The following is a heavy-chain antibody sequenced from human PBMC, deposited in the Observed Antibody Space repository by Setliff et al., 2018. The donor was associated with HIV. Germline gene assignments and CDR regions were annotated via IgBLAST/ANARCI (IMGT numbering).Heavy chain of an antibody. Sequence: ASVKVSCKTFGYSFTAYQMHWLRQAPGQGLEWMGRINRDNGDTDYAQNFQGRVTLTTDTSINTAYMELHRLTSDDTAVYFCARGRVRAAAVTGLDWFDFWGQGSLVTVSS. CDR1: GYSFTAYQ. D-gene: IGHD6-13*01. CDR2: INRDNGDT. V-gene: IGHV1-2*06. J-gene: IGHJ5*01. CDR3: ARGRVRAAAVTGLDWFDF.